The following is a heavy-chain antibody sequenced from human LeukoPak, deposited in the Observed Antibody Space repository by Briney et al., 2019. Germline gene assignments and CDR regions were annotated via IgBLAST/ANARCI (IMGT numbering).Heavy chain of an antibody. CDR3: PKGRGPGAVDWFDP. CDR1: GFTFSNYA. J-gene: IGHJ5*02. CDR2: ITGNGGGT. D-gene: IGHD2-8*02. V-gene: IGHV3-23*01. Sequence: GGSLRLSCVASGFTFSNYAMMWVRQAPGKGLEWVSSITGNGGGTFYAASVRGRFSIRRDNSRDTLYLQMDSLRVEDTAIYYCPKGRGPGAVDWFDPWGQGTLVTVSS.